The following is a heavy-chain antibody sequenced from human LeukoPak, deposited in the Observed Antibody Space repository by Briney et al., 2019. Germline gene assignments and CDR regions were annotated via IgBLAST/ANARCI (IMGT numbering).Heavy chain of an antibody. V-gene: IGHV3-53*01. CDR1: GFTVSSNS. Sequence: QPGGSLRLSCTVSGFTVSSNSMSWVRQAPGKGLEWVSFIYSDNTHYSDSVKGRFTISRDNSKNTLYLQMNSLRAEDTAVYYCARLYGSGSSILGYYYYYMDVWGKGTTVTISS. CDR2: IYSDNT. J-gene: IGHJ6*03. D-gene: IGHD3-10*01. CDR3: ARLYGSGSSILGYYYYYMDV.